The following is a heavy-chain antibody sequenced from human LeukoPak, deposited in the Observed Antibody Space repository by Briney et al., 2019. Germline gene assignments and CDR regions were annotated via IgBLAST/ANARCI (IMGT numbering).Heavy chain of an antibody. J-gene: IGHJ6*03. V-gene: IGHV4-34*01. CDR3: ARDRRGLGYYYYMDV. D-gene: IGHD3-10*01. CDR1: GGSFSGYY. Sequence: PSETLSLTCAVYGGSFSGYYWSWIRQPPGKGLEWIGEINHSGSTNYNLSLKSRVTISIDTSKNQFSLKLSSVTAADTAVYYCARDRRGLGYYYYMDVWGKGTTVTISS. CDR2: INHSGST.